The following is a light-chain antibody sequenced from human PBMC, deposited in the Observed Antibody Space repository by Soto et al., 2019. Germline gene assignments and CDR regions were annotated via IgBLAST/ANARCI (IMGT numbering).Light chain of an antibody. CDR1: SSDVGGYNY. CDR3: CSYAGSYPYV. V-gene: IGLV2-11*01. Sequence: QSALTQPRSVSGSPGQSVTISCTGTSSDVGGYNYVSWYQQHPGKAPKLMIYDVSKRPSGVPDRFSGYKSGNTASLTISGLQAEEAADYYCCSYAGSYPYVFGTGTKVTVL. CDR2: DVS. J-gene: IGLJ1*01.